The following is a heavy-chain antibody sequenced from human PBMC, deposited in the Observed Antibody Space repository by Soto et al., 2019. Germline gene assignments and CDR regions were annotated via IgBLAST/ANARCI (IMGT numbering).Heavy chain of an antibody. CDR3: TTDPDSSGYQGFYY. CDR2: IIPIFGTA. V-gene: IGHV1-69*13. J-gene: IGHJ4*02. CDR1: GGTFSSYA. Sequence: ASVKVSCKASGGTFSSYAISWVRQAPGQGLEWMGGIIPIFGTANYAQKFQGRVTITADESTSTAYMELSSLRSEDTAVYYCTTDPDSSGYQGFYYWGQGTLVTVSS. D-gene: IGHD3-22*01.